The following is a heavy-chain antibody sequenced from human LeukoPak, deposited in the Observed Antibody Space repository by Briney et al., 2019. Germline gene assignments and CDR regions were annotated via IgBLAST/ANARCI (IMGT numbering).Heavy chain of an antibody. J-gene: IGHJ6*03. D-gene: IGHD3-10*01. Sequence: GGALRLSCAASGYGFDDYGMNWVRQAPGKGLDWVAGLDWNRGLTGYVDAVKRRFTSPGDNATKSLYLQIGSLRGEDTALYFCARAGDTTPPYYYYMDVWGKGTTVIVSS. CDR3: ARAGDTTPPYYYYMDV. CDR2: LDWNRGLT. CDR1: GYGFDDYG. V-gene: IGHV3-20*04.